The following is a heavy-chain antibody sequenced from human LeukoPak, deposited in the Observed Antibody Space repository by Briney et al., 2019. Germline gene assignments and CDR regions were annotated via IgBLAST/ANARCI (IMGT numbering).Heavy chain of an antibody. J-gene: IGHJ5*02. CDR1: GYTFTSYD. CDR2: MNPNSGNT. V-gene: IGHV1-8*01. CDR3: AKDIRGYSGYES. D-gene: IGHD5-12*01. Sequence: ASVKVSCKASGYTFTSYDINWVRQATGQGLEWMGWMNPNSGNTGYAEKFQGRVTMTRNISIRTAYMELSTLRSDDTAVYYCAKDIRGYSGYESWGQGTLVTVSS.